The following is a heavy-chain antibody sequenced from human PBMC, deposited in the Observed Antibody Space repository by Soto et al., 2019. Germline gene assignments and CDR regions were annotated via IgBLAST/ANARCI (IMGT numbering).Heavy chain of an antibody. V-gene: IGHV3-21*01. CDR3: ARHSSGETNFQH. CDR1: GFTFSSYT. D-gene: IGHD3-22*01. CDR2: ISSSSVYI. Sequence: GGSLRLSCAASGFTFSSYTMSWVRQAPGKGLQWVSSISSSSVYIYYADSVKGRFTIARDNAKNSLYLQMNSLRAEDTAVYYCARHSSGETNFQHWGQGTLVTVSS. J-gene: IGHJ1*01.